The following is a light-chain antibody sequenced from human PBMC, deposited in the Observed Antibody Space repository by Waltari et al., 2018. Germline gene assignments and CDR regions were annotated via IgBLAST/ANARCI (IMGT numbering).Light chain of an antibody. J-gene: IGKJ4*01. Sequence: DIQITQSPSTLSASVGDRVTITCRASQSISSWLAWYQQKQGKAPKLLIYKASSLESGVPSRFSGSGSGTEFTLTISSLQPDDFATYYCQQYNDYPLTFGGGTKVEIK. CDR3: QQYNDYPLT. CDR2: KAS. CDR1: QSISSW. V-gene: IGKV1-5*03.